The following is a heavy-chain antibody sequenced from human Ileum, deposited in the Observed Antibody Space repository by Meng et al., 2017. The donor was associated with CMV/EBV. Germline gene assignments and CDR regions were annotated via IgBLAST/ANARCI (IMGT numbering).Heavy chain of an antibody. CDR3: AKGQWSLHYYYYYGMDV. Sequence: GESLKISCAASRFTFSTYAMSWVRQAPGKGLEWVSAISGSGGSTYYADSVKGRFTISRDNSKNTLYLQMNSLRAEDTAVYYCAKGQWSLHYYYYYGMDVWGQGTTVT. CDR1: RFTFSTYA. CDR2: ISGSGGST. V-gene: IGHV3-23*01. J-gene: IGHJ6*02. D-gene: IGHD6-19*01.